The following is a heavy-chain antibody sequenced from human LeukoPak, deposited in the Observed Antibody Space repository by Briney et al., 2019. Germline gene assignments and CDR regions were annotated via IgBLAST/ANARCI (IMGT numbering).Heavy chain of an antibody. CDR1: GGSFSGYY. D-gene: IGHD5-18*01. V-gene: IGHV4-34*01. CDR3: ARAKASGYSYGYEGWFDP. CDR2: INHSGST. Sequence: SETLSLTCAVYGGSFSGYYWSWIRQPPGKGLEWIGEINHSGSTNYNPSLKSRDTISVDTSKNQFSLKLSSVTAADTAVYYCARAKASGYSYGYEGWFDPWGQGTLVTVSS. J-gene: IGHJ5*02.